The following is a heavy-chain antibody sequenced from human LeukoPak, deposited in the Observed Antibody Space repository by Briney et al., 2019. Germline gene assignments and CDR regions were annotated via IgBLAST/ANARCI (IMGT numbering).Heavy chain of an antibody. V-gene: IGHV3-7*01. CDR1: GFTFSNYW. CDR3: ARDQRAFDI. CDR2: IKEDGNEM. J-gene: IGHJ3*02. D-gene: IGHD6-25*01. Sequence: GGSLRLSCVTSGFTFSNYWLTWVRQAPGKGLEWVANIKEDGNEMYYVDSVKGRFTISRDNAKNSLFLQMNSLRVEGTAMYYCARDQRAFDIWGQGTMVTVSS.